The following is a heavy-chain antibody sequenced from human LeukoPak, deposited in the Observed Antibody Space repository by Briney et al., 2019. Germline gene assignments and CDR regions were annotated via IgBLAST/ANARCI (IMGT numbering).Heavy chain of an antibody. J-gene: IGHJ4*02. D-gene: IGHD1-26*01. Sequence: PSETLSLTCTVSGGSISSSSYYWGWIRQPPGKGLEWIGSIYYSGSTYYNPSLKSRVTISVDTSKNQFSLKLSSVTAADTAVYYCARVRRYSGSYHDYWGQGTLVTVSS. CDR2: IYYSGST. CDR3: ARVRRYSGSYHDY. CDR1: GGSISSSSYY. V-gene: IGHV4-39*07.